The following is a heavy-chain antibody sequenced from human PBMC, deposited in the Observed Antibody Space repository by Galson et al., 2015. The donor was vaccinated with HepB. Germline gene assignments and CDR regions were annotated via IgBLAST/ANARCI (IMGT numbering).Heavy chain of an antibody. V-gene: IGHV3-30-3*01. J-gene: IGHJ4*02. D-gene: IGHD2-15*01. CDR2: ISYDGSNK. CDR3: ARERSGGYFDY. CDR1: GFTFSSYA. Sequence: SLRLSCAASGFTFSSYAMHWVRQAPGKGLEWVAVISYDGSNKYYADSVKGRFTISRDNSKNTLYLQMNSLRAEDTAVYYCARERSGGYFDYWGQGTLVTVSS.